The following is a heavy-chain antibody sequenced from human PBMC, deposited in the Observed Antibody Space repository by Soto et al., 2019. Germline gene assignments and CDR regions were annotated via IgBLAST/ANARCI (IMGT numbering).Heavy chain of an antibody. J-gene: IGHJ4*02. Sequence: QVQLVQSGAEVKKPGASVKVSCKASGYTFTGYYMHWVRQAPGQGLEWMGWINPNSGGTNYAQKFQGWVTMTRDTSISTAYMELSRLRSDDTAVYYCARVGPMVRGATPYFDYWGQGTLVTVSS. CDR3: ARVGPMVRGATPYFDY. D-gene: IGHD3-10*01. CDR2: INPNSGGT. V-gene: IGHV1-2*04. CDR1: GYTFTGYY.